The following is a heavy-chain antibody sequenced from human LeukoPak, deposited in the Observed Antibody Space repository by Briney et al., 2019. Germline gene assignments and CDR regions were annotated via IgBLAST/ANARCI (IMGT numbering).Heavy chain of an antibody. CDR3: ATSRYDFWSGYYSDPTSNAFDI. CDR2: ISYDGSNK. D-gene: IGHD3-3*01. Sequence: GRSLRLSCAASGFTFSSYAMHWVRQAPGKGLEWVAVISYDGSNKYYADSVKGRFTISRDNSKNTLYLQMNSLRAEDTAVYYCATSRYDFWSGYYSDPTSNAFDIWDQGTMVTVSS. V-gene: IGHV3-30*04. CDR1: GFTFSSYA. J-gene: IGHJ3*02.